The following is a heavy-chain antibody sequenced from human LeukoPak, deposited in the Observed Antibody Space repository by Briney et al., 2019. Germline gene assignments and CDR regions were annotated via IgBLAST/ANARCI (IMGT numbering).Heavy chain of an antibody. CDR3: GRDLGGRGGA. CDR2: IKEDGSEK. D-gene: IGHD3-16*01. J-gene: IGHJ5*02. Sequence: GGSLRLSCVASGFIFRSHWMKWVRQAPGKGLEWVADIKEDGSEKYYEDSVKGRFIISRDNAKDTLYLQMNSLRPEDTAVYYCGRDLGGRGGAWGQGTLVTVSS. CDR1: GFIFRSHW. V-gene: IGHV3-7*01.